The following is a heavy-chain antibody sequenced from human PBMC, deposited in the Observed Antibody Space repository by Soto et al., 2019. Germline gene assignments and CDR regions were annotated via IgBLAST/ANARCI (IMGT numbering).Heavy chain of an antibody. CDR1: GFTFSSYS. CDR2: ISSSSSYI. Sequence: GGSLRLSCAASGFTFSSYSMNWVRQAPGKGLEWVSSISSSSSYIYYADSVKGRFTISRDNAKNSLYLQMNSLRAEDTAVYYCARMTTWDGRYFDYWGQGTLVTVSS. D-gene: IGHD4-17*01. J-gene: IGHJ4*02. V-gene: IGHV3-21*01. CDR3: ARMTTWDGRYFDY.